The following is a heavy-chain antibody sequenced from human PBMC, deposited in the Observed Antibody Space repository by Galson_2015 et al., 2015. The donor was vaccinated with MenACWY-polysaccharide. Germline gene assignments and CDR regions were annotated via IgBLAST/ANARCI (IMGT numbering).Heavy chain of an antibody. D-gene: IGHD5-24*01. V-gene: IGHV3-21*01. CDR1: GFTVSSYP. CDR2: IRSSSSYI. J-gene: IGHJ4*02. CDR3: ARDGMAMATIPLDY. Sequence: SLRLSCAASGFTVSSYPMSWVRQAPGKGLEWVSSIRSSSSYIYYEDSVRGRFTISRDNAKNSMYLQMNSERAEDTAVYYCARDGMAMATIPLDYSGQGTLVTVSS.